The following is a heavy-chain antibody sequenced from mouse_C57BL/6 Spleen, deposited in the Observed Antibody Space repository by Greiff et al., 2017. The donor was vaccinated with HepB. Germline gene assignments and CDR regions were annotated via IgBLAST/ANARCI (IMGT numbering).Heavy chain of an antibody. Sequence: VHLVESGPELVKPGASVKISCKASGYAFSSSWMNWVQQRPGKGLEWIGRIYPGDGDTNYNGKFKGKATLTADKSSSTAYMQLSSLTSDDSAVYFCARGGLRRRTDFDDWGKGTTRTVSS. CDR2: IYPGDGDT. V-gene: IGHV1-82*01. CDR1: GYAFSSSW. CDR3: ARGGLRRRTDFDD. D-gene: IGHD2-2*01. J-gene: IGHJ2*01.